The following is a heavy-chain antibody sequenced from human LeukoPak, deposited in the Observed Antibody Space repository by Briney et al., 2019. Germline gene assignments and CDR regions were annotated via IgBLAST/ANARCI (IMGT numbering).Heavy chain of an antibody. CDR1: GFTFSSYW. Sequence: GGSLRLSCAASGFTFSSYWMHWVRQAPGKGLVWVSRINTDGSSTSYADSVKGRFTISRDNAKNTLYLQMNSLRAEDTAVYYCAALRRRFLEWLLRQAYYMDVWGKGTTVTVSS. J-gene: IGHJ6*03. D-gene: IGHD3-3*01. V-gene: IGHV3-74*01. CDR3: AALRRRFLEWLLRQAYYMDV. CDR2: INTDGSST.